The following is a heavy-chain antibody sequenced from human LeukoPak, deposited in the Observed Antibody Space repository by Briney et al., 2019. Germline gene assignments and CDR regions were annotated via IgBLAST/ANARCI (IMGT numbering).Heavy chain of an antibody. J-gene: IGHJ4*02. CDR1: GFNFRTYG. V-gene: IGHV3-33*01. Sequence: GGSLRLSCAASGFNFRTYGMHWVRQAPGQGLEWVSVIWYDGSKKYYADSVKGRFTISRDNSKNTTYLQMDSLRADDTAVYYCARGSHESAAALDYWGQGTLVSVSS. CDR3: ARGSHESAAALDY. CDR2: IWYDGSKK. D-gene: IGHD6-13*01.